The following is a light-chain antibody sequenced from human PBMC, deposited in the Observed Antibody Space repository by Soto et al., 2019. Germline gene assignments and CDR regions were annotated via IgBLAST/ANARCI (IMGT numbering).Light chain of an antibody. CDR3: QQYNRYAVT. CDR2: DAS. V-gene: IGKV1-5*01. Sequence: DIPMTQSPFTLSASVGERGTLTFPASQSASTFLAWYQQKPGQAPKLLIYDASTLQSGVPSRFSASGSGTEFALTISGLQPDDFAVYYCQQYNRYAVTFGQGTKVDIK. CDR1: QSASTF. J-gene: IGKJ1*01.